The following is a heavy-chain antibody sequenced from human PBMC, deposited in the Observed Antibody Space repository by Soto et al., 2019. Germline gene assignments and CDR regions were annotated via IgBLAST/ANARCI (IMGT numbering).Heavy chain of an antibody. D-gene: IGHD4-17*01. CDR1: GFTFSSYA. J-gene: IGHJ4*02. Sequence: PGGSLRLSCAASGFTFSSYAMHWVRQAPGKGLEWVAVISYDGSNKYYADSVKGRFTISRDNSKNTLYLQMNSLRAEDTAVYYCARRTDYGDSRAPIDYWGQGTLVTVSS. CDR2: ISYDGSNK. V-gene: IGHV3-30-3*01. CDR3: ARRTDYGDSRAPIDY.